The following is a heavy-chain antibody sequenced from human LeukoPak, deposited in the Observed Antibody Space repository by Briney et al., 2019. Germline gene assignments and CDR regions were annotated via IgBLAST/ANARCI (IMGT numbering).Heavy chain of an antibody. CDR1: GFPFSSYW. V-gene: IGHV3-48*04. J-gene: IGHJ6*02. CDR2: ISSSGSTI. CDR3: ARDSYYDSSTPVNGMDV. D-gene: IGHD3-22*01. Sequence: PGGSLRLSCAASGFPFSSYWMSWVRQGPGKGLEWVSYISSSGSTIYYADSVKGRFTISRDNAKNSLYLQMNSLRAEDTAVYYCARDSYYDSSTPVNGMDVWGQGTTVTVSS.